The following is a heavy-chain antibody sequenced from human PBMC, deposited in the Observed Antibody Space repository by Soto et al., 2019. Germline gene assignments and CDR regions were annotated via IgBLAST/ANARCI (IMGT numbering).Heavy chain of an antibody. CDR3: AKDRPNVNANYYFDY. CDR2: ISGSGGST. V-gene: IGHV3-23*01. Sequence: GGSLRLSCAASGFTFSSYAMSWVRQAPGKGLEWVSAISGSGGSTYYADSVKGRFTISRDNSKNTLHLQMNSLRAEDTAIYYCAKDRPNVNANYYFDYWGQGTLVTVSS. J-gene: IGHJ4*02. CDR1: GFTFSSYA. D-gene: IGHD1-1*01.